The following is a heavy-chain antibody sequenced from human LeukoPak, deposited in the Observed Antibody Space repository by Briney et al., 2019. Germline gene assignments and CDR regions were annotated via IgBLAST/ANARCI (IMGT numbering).Heavy chain of an antibody. Sequence: PGGSLRLSCAASGFTFSSYAMSWVRQAPGKGLEWVSAISGSGGSTYYADSVKGRFTISRDNSKNTLYLQMNSLRAEDTAVYYCARGEDYGDYEDYYMDVWGKGTTVTVSS. CDR1: GFTFSSYA. CDR3: ARGEDYGDYEDYYMDV. J-gene: IGHJ6*03. D-gene: IGHD4-17*01. CDR2: ISGSGGST. V-gene: IGHV3-23*01.